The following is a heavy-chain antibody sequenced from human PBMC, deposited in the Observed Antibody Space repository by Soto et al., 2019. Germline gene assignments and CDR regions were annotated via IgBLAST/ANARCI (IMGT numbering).Heavy chain of an antibody. CDR1: GYTFTSYG. J-gene: IGHJ6*02. V-gene: IGHV1-18*01. CDR3: ARDWGRSWYAASVYYYYGMDV. D-gene: IGHD6-13*01. Sequence: QVQLVQSGAEVKKPGASVKVSCKASGYTFTSYGISWVRQAPGQGLEWMGWISAYNGNTNYAQKLQGRVTMTTDTSTTTAYMEVRSLRSDDTAVYYCARDWGRSWYAASVYYYYGMDVWGQGTTVTVSS. CDR2: ISAYNGNT.